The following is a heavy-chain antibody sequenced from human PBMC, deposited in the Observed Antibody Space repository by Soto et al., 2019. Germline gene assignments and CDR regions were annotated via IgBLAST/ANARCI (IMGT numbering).Heavy chain of an antibody. Sequence: SLRLSCAASGFTFSSYSMNWVRQAPGRGLEWVSFISNDSSKTYYADAVKGRFTISRDNSKHTLYLQMNSLTAEDTAVYACVKGGWLDFWGQGTLVTVSS. J-gene: IGHJ5*01. CDR3: VKGGWLDF. D-gene: IGHD3-16*01. V-gene: IGHV3-21*04. CDR2: ISNDSSKT. CDR1: GFTFSSYS.